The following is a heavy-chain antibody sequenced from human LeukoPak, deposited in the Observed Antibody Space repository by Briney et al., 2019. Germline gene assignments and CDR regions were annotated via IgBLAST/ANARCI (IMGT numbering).Heavy chain of an antibody. CDR2: ISGSGGST. D-gene: IGHD2-8*01. CDR3: ARSPDGFDY. CDR1: GFTFTKYG. V-gene: IGHV3-23*01. J-gene: IGHJ4*02. Sequence: EGSLRLSCAASGFTFTKYGMIWVRQAPGKGLEWVPAISGSGGSTYYADSVKGRFTISRDNAKNSLYLQMNSLRAEDTAVYYCARSPDGFDYWGQGTLVTVSS.